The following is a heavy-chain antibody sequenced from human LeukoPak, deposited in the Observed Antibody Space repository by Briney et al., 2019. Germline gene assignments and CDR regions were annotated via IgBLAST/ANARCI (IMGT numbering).Heavy chain of an antibody. J-gene: IGHJ6*03. CDR1: GYTFTGYY. CDR3: ARSNYDFWSGYSQWLEDYYYYYYMDV. Sequence: ASVKVSCKASGYTFTGYYMHWVRQAPGQGLEWMGWINPNSGGTNYAQKFQGRVTMTRDTSISTAYMELSRLRSDDTAVYYCARSNYDFWSGYSQWLEDYYYYYYMDVWGKGTTVTVSS. D-gene: IGHD3-3*01. CDR2: INPNSGGT. V-gene: IGHV1-2*02.